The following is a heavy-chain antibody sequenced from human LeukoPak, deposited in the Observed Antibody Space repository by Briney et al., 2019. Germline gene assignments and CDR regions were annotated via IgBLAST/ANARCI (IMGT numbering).Heavy chain of an antibody. CDR3: ARAGGSSWSYYYGMDV. CDR1: GGSFSGYY. Sequence: PSGTLSLTCAVYGGSFSGYYWSWIRQPPGKGLEWIGEINHSGSTNYNPSLKSRVTISVDTSKNQFSLKLSSVTAADTAVYYCARAGGSSWSYYYGMDVWGKGTTVTVSS. D-gene: IGHD6-13*01. J-gene: IGHJ6*04. CDR2: INHSGST. V-gene: IGHV4-34*01.